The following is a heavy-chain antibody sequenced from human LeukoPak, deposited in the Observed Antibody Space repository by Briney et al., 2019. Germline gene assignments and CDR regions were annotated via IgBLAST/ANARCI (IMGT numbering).Heavy chain of an antibody. CDR3: ARVPHYYDSSGPKMDV. J-gene: IGHJ6*02. D-gene: IGHD3-22*01. CDR1: GHTFTSYD. Sequence: ASVKVSCKASGHTFTSYDINWVRQATGQGLEWMGWMNPNSGNTGYAQKFQGRVTMTRNTSISTAYMELSSLRSEDTAVYYCARVPHYYDSSGPKMDVWGQGTTVTVSS. CDR2: MNPNSGNT. V-gene: IGHV1-8*01.